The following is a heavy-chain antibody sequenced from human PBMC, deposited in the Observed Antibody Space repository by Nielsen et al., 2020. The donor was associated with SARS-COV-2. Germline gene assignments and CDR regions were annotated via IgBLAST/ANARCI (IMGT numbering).Heavy chain of an antibody. Sequence: SETLSLTCTVSGGSISSGGYYWSWIRQHPGKGLEWIGYIYYSGSTYYNPSLKSRVTISVDTSKNQFSLKLSSVTAADTAVYYCASGRFLEWSPISDWGQGTLVTVSS. J-gene: IGHJ4*02. CDR2: IYYSGST. D-gene: IGHD3-3*01. CDR1: GGSISSGGYY. V-gene: IGHV4-31*03. CDR3: ASGRFLEWSPISD.